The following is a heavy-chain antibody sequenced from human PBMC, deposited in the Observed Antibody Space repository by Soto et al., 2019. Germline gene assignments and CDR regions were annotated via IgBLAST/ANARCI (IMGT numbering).Heavy chain of an antibody. J-gene: IGHJ5*01. V-gene: IGHV4-59*12. Sequence: SETLSLTCTVSGGSISSYYWSWIRQPPGKGLEWIGYIYYSGSTNYNPSLKSRVTISGDTSKNQFSLKLSSVTAADTAVSFCARTGMCYYYDMSGLPFVSWGQGVLVTVSS. CDR3: ARTGMCYYYDMSGLPFVS. CDR2: IYYSGST. CDR1: GGSISSYY. D-gene: IGHD3-22*01.